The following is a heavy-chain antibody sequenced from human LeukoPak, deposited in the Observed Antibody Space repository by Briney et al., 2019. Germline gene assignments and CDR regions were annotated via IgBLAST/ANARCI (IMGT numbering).Heavy chain of an antibody. Sequence: SETLSLTCAVYGGSFSGYYWSWIRQPPGKGLEWIGEINHSGSTNYNPSLKSRVTISVDTSKNQFSLKLSSVTAADAAVYYCARGRHNYYDSSGYYYGYWGQGTLVTVSS. D-gene: IGHD3-22*01. CDR1: GGSFSGYY. CDR2: INHSGST. CDR3: ARGRHNYYDSSGYYYGY. J-gene: IGHJ4*02. V-gene: IGHV4-34*01.